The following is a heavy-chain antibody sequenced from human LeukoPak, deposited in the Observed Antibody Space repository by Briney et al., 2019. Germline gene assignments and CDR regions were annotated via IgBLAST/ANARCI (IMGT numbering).Heavy chain of an antibody. CDR1: GFSVSNNY. V-gene: IGHV3-66*01. D-gene: IGHD3-10*01. J-gene: IGHJ4*02. CDR3: ARGPMLRGVISPYYFDY. Sequence: GGSLRLSCAASGFSVSNNYMSWVRQAPGKGLEWVSVIYSGGSTFYADSVKGRFTISRDNSKNTLYLQMNSLRAEDTAVYYCARGPMLRGVISPYYFDYWGQGALVTVSS. CDR2: IYSGGST.